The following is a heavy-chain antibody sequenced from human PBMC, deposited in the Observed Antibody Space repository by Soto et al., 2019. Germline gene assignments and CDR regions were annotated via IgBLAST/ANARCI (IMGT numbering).Heavy chain of an antibody. CDR1: GGSISPYY. CDR2: IYYIGNS. J-gene: IGHJ4*02. V-gene: IGHV4-59*08. CDR3: ERLNCGDFQLYYFDY. Sequence: LSETLSLTCTVSGGSISPYYWSWIRQPPEKGLEWIGNIYYIGNSNYNPSLKSRVTISLDTSKNQFSLKLSSVTAADTAVYYCERLNCGDFQLYYFDYWGQGTLVTVSS. D-gene: IGHD4-17*01.